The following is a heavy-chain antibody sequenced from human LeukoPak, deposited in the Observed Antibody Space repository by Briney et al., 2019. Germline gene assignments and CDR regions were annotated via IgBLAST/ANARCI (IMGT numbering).Heavy chain of an antibody. D-gene: IGHD3-10*01. CDR2: INYSWST. Sequence: NPSETLSLTCTVSGGSISSDNYQWSWIRQPPGKGLEWIGYINYSWSTYYNPSLKSRVTISVDTSKNHFSLKLSSVTAADTAVYYCARYGSGSTWFDPWGQGILVTVSS. J-gene: IGHJ5*02. CDR3: ARYGSGSTWFDP. V-gene: IGHV4-30-4*01. CDR1: GGSISSDNYQ.